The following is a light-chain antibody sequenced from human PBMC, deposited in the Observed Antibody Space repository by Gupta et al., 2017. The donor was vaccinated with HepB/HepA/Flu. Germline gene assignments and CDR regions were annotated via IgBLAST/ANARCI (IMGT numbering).Light chain of an antibody. J-gene: IGLJ3*02. CDR2: YDD. CDR1: WSNIGDHT. Sequence: QSVVTQPHSVSAAPRQRVTIAWSGSWSNIGDHTVNWYQQLPGKAPKLLIYYDDLLPSGVSDRFSGSKSGTSASLTISGRQAEDEADYYCAAWDDSRNGVVFGGGTKLTVL. CDR3: AAWDDSRNGVV. V-gene: IGLV1-36*01.